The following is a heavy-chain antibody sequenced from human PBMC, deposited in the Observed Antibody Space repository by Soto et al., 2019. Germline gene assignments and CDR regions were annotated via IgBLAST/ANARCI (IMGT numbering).Heavy chain of an antibody. D-gene: IGHD3-22*01. CDR2: ISYDGSNK. CDR1: GFTFSSYA. CDR3: ASGDSSGYYYYYYGMDV. J-gene: IGHJ6*02. V-gene: IGHV3-30-3*01. Sequence: QPGGSLRLSCAASGFTFSSYAMHWVRQAPGKGLEWVAVISYDGSNKYYADSVKGRFTISRDNSKNTLYLQMNSLRAEDTAVYYCASGDSSGYYYYYYGMDVWGQGTTVTVSS.